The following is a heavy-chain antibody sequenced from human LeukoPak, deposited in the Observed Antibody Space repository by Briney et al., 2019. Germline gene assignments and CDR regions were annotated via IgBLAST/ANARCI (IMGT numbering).Heavy chain of an antibody. CDR2: ISSSGSTI. J-gene: IGHJ5*02. CDR3: ARGNYDILTGQNWFDP. CDR1: GFTFSDYY. Sequence: PGGSLRLSCAASGFTFSDYYMSWIRQAPGKGLEWVSYISSSGSTIYYADSVKGRFTISRDNAKNTLYLQMNSLRAEDTAVYYCARGNYDILTGQNWFDPWGQGTLVTVSS. V-gene: IGHV3-11*04. D-gene: IGHD3-9*01.